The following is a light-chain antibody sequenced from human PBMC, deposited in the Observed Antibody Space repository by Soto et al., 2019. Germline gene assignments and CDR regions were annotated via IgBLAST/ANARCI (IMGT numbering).Light chain of an antibody. CDR3: QPYASSPLT. V-gene: IGKV3-20*01. CDR2: HAS. Sequence: EIVLTQSPGTLSLSPGERATLSCRASQNVGANYLAWYQQKPGQAPRLLIYHASTRASGIPDRFSGSGSGTDFTLTITRLETADFALYYCQPYASSPLTFGQGTRLEIK. CDR1: QNVGANY. J-gene: IGKJ5*01.